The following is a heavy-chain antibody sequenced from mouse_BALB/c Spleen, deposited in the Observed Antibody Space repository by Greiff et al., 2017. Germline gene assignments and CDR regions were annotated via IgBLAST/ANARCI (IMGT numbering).Heavy chain of an antibody. V-gene: IGHV3-2*02. CDR1: GYSITSDYA. J-gene: IGHJ2*01. Sequence: ESGPGLVKPSQSLSLTCTVTGYSITSDYAWNWIRQFPGNKLEWMGYISYSGSTSYNPSLKSRISITRDTSKNQFFLQLNSVTTEDTATYYCARGGGLRPYFDYRGQGTTLTVSS. CDR3: ARGGGLRPYFDY. CDR2: ISYSGST. D-gene: IGHD2-2*01.